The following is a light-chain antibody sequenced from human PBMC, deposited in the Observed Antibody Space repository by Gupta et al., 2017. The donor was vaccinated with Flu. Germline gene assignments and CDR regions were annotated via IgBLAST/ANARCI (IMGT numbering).Light chain of an antibody. V-gene: IGLV1-40*01. CDR1: SSNIGAGYD. J-gene: IGLJ3*02. CDR3: QSYDTSLSGWV. Sequence: VSGAPGQRVTISCTGSSSNIGAGYDVHWYQQLPGRAPKVLIYGSSNRPSGVPDRFFGSKSGISASLAITGLQAEDEADYYCQSYDTSLSGWVFGGGTKVTAL. CDR2: GSS.